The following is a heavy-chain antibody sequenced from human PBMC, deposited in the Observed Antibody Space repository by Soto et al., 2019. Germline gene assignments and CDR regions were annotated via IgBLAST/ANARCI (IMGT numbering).Heavy chain of an antibody. Sequence: SDTLSLTCTVSGGSISSYYWSWIRQPPGKGLEWIGYIYYSGSTNYNPSLKSRVTISVDTSKNQFSLKLSSVTAADTAVYYCARLLIAAAGLGFDYWGQGTLVTVSS. J-gene: IGHJ4*02. CDR3: ARLLIAAAGLGFDY. V-gene: IGHV4-59*01. D-gene: IGHD6-13*01. CDR1: GGSISSYY. CDR2: IYYSGST.